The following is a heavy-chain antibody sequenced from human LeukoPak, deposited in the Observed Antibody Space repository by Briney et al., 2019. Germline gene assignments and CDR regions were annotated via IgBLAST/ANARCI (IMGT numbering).Heavy chain of an antibody. J-gene: IGHJ4*02. CDR3: ARGWEGHYEGRSGCYLCVL. D-gene: IGHD3-22*01. CDR1: LDTSSAVV. Sequence: ASVKVSSARSLDTSSAVVIKGGREAPGQGVVWMGWINPNSGGTNSKQKFQGRVTITRDSSISTAYMELSRLRSDATAVYYCARGWEGHYEGRSGCYLCVLWGRGTLVTVSS. V-gene: IGHV1-2*02. CDR2: INPNSGGT.